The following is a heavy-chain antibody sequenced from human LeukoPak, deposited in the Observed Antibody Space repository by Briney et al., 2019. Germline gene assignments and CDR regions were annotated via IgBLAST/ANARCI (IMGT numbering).Heavy chain of an antibody. CDR1: GFTVSSNY. CDR2: IFSGGST. J-gene: IGHJ3*02. CDR3: ARDPHGPYYYGSGSSKGADAFDI. Sequence: GGSLRLSCAASGFTVSSNYMSWVRQAPGKGLEWVSVIFSGGSTYYADSVKGRFTISRDNSKNTLYLQMNSLRAEDTAVYYCARDPHGPYYYGSGSSKGADAFDIWGQGTMVTVSS. V-gene: IGHV3-66*01. D-gene: IGHD3-10*01.